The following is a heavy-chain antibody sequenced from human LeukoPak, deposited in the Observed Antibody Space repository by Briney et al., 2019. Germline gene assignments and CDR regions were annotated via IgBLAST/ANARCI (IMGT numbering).Heavy chain of an antibody. D-gene: IGHD6-13*01. CDR3: AADRSLFSAAAAFYGMDV. V-gene: IGHV4-39*07. J-gene: IGHJ6*02. Sequence: SETLSLTCLVSGGSISSTSNYWGWIRQSPGRGLEWIGSFYYTGSIFDNRSLRSRVTISIDMSKNRFLLKLTSVTAADTAVYYCAADRSLFSAAAAFYGMDVWGQGTTVTVSS. CDR2: FYYTGSI. CDR1: GGSISSTSNY.